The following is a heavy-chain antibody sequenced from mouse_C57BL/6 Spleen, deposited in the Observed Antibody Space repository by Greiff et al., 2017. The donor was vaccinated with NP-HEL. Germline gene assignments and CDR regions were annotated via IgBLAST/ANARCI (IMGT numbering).Heavy chain of an antibody. V-gene: IGHV1-64*01. Sequence: QVQLQQPGAELVKPGASVKLSCKASGYTFTSYWMHWVKQRPGQGLEWIGMIHPNSGSTNYNEKFKSQAKLTVDKSSSTAYMQLSSLTSEDSAVYYCARSPITTVVAPYYYAMDYGGQGTSVTVSS. CDR2: IHPNSGST. J-gene: IGHJ4*01. D-gene: IGHD1-1*01. CDR1: GYTFTSYW. CDR3: ARSPITTVVAPYYYAMDY.